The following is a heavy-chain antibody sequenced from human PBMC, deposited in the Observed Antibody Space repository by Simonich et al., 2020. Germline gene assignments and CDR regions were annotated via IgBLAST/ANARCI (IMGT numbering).Heavy chain of an antibody. V-gene: IGHV3-13*01. CDR2: ICTAGDT. D-gene: IGHD1-26*01. J-gene: IGHJ5*02. Sequence: EVQLVESGGGLVQPGGSLRLSCAASGFTFSSYDMHWVRQATEKGLEWVSAICTAGDTYYPGSVKGRFTISRENAKNSLYLQMNSLRAGDTAVYYCARGGYSGSYNWFDPWGQGTLVTVSS. CDR1: GFTFSSYD. CDR3: ARGGYSGSYNWFDP.